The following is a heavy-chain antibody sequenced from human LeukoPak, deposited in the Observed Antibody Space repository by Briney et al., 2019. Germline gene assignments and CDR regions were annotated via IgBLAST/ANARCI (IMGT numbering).Heavy chain of an antibody. CDR2: IYYSGST. Sequence: SETLSLTCTVSGGSISSSSYYWGWIRQPPGKGLEWIGSIYYSGSTYYNPSPRSRVTISVDTSKNQFSLKLSSVTAADTAVYYCARHSRIAARNWFDPWGQGTLVTVSS. V-gene: IGHV4-39*01. CDR1: GGSISSSSYY. CDR3: ARHSRIAARNWFDP. J-gene: IGHJ5*02. D-gene: IGHD6-6*01.